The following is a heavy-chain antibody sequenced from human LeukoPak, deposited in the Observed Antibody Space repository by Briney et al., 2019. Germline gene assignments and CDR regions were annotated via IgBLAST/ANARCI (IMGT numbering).Heavy chain of an antibody. V-gene: IGHV1-18*01. J-gene: IGHJ4*02. CDR2: ISAYNGNT. CDR1: GYTSTSYG. CDR3: ARDGEYSSTCFDY. Sequence: GASVRVSCKASGYTSTSYGISMVRQAAGQGLDWMGWISAYNGNTNYAQKLQGRVTMTTDTSTSTAYMELRSLRSDDTAVYYCARDGEYSSTCFDYWGQGTLVTVSS. D-gene: IGHD6-13*01.